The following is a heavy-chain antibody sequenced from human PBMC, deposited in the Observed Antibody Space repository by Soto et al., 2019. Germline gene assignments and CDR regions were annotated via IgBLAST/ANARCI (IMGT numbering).Heavy chain of an antibody. J-gene: IGHJ4*02. Sequence: QVQLQESGSGLVKPSETLSLICTVSGGSVSSGSYYWSWIRQPPGKGLEWIGYISKSGSSSYNPSLKTRLTMSTDMSKSQFSLKLTSVTAADTAVYYCARELVPTSLLLSYFDQWGQGTLVTVSS. CDR1: GGSVSSGSYY. V-gene: IGHV4-61*01. CDR3: ARELVPTSLLLSYFDQ. CDR2: ISKSGSS. D-gene: IGHD3-10*01.